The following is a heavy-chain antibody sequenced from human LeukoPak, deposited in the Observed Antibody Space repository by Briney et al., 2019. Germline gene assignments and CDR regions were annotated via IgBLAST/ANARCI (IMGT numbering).Heavy chain of an antibody. J-gene: IGHJ6*03. V-gene: IGHV5-51*01. D-gene: IGHD3-10*01. Sequence: PGESLKISCKGSGYNFTSYWIGWVRQMPGKGLEWMGIIYPGDSDTRYSPSFQGQVTISADKSISTAYLQWSSLKASDIAMYYCARSEQSYYYGSGSRYYYYYYYMDVWGKGTTVTVSS. CDR1: GYNFTSYW. CDR2: IYPGDSDT. CDR3: ARSEQSYYYGSGSRYYYYYYYMDV.